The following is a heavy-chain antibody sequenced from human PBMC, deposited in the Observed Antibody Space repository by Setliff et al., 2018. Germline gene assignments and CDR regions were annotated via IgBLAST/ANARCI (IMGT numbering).Heavy chain of an antibody. V-gene: IGHV3-48*01. Sequence: GGSLRLSCAASGFTFSSYSMNWVRQAPGKGLEWISYISSSSDNIHYADSVKGRFTISRDNSKNTLYLQMNSLRAEDTAVYYCAKGSRDDWESAYWGQGTQVTVSS. D-gene: IGHD3-9*01. CDR2: ISSSSDNI. CDR1: GFTFSSYS. J-gene: IGHJ4*02. CDR3: AKGSRDDWESAY.